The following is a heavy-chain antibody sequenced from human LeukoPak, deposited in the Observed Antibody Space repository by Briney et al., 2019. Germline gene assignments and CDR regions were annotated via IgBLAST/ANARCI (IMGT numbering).Heavy chain of an antibody. V-gene: IGHV1-69*04. CDR2: IIPILGIA. Sequence: ASVKVSCKAPGGTFSSYTISWVRQAPGQGLEWMGRIIPILGIANYAQKFQGRVTITADKSTSTAYMELSSLRSEDTAVYYCARDPRDVVVVAAMDYYGMDVWGQGTTVTVSS. CDR1: GGTFSSYT. J-gene: IGHJ6*02. D-gene: IGHD2-15*01. CDR3: ARDPRDVVVVAAMDYYGMDV.